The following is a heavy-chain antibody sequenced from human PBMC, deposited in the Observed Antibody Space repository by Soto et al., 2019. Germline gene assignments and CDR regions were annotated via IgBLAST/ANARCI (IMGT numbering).Heavy chain of an antibody. D-gene: IGHD3-10*01. CDR3: ARGVGSGTYYNQYNWFDP. Sequence: ASVKVSCKASGYTFTNYGISWVRQATGQGHEWMGWINTYNGNTNHAQKLQGRVTMTTDTSTSTAYMELRSLRSDDTAVYYCARGVGSGTYYNQYNWFDPWGQGTLVTVSS. CDR1: GYTFTNYG. J-gene: IGHJ5*02. CDR2: INTYNGNT. V-gene: IGHV1-18*01.